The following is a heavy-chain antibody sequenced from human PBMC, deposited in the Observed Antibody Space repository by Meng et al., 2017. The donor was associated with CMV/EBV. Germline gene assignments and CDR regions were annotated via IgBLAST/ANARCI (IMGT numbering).Heavy chain of an antibody. CDR3: ARHVVKDGYNYHYGMDV. D-gene: IGHD5-24*01. CDR2: IYPGDSDT. J-gene: IGHJ6*02. V-gene: IGHV5-51*01. Sequence: GESLKISCKGSGYSFTSYWIGWVRQMPGKGLEWMGIIYPGDSDTRYSPSFQGQVTISADKSISTAYLQRSSLKASDTAMYYCARHVVKDGYNYHYGMDVWGQGTTVTVSS. CDR1: GYSFTSYW.